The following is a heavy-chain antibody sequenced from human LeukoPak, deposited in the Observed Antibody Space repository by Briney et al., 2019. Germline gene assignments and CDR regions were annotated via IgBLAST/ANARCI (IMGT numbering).Heavy chain of an antibody. CDR1: GGSFSGYY. D-gene: IGHD5-18*01. CDR2: IHPSGST. V-gene: IGHV4-34*01. CDR3: ARVGYSYVINDWSRTGLGAYPTKYYYHMDV. Sequence: SETLSLTCAVYGGSFSGYYWGWIRQPPGKGLEWIGEIHPSGSTNYRPSLKSRVTISLDASKNQFSLKLSSVAAADTAVYFCARVGYSYVINDWSRTGLGAYPTKYYYHMDVWDKGTTVTVSS. J-gene: IGHJ6*03.